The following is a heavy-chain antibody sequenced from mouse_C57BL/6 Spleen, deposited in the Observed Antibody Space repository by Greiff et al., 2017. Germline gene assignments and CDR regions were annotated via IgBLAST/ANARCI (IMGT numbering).Heavy chain of an antibody. CDR2: IYPSDSET. D-gene: IGHD2-3*01. J-gene: IGHJ2*01. Sequence: QVQLQQPGAELVRPGSSVKLSCKASGYTFTSSWMDWVKQRPGQGLEWIGNIYPSDSETHYNQRFKDKATSAVDKSSSTAYMQLSSLTSEDSAVYYWSIDGSRGSFDYWGQGTTLTVSP. V-gene: IGHV1-61*01. CDR1: GYTFTSSW. CDR3: SIDGSRGSFDY.